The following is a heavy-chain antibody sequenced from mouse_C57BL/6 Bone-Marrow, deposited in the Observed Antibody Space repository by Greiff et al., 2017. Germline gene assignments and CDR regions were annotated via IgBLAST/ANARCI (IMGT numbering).Heavy chain of an antibody. J-gene: IGHJ4*01. CDR3: ATNYGSSPDYAMDY. D-gene: IGHD1-1*01. Sequence: LVESGPELVKPGASVKISCKASGYSFTDYNMNWVKQSHGKSLEWIGVINPNYGTTSYNQKFQGKATLTVDQSSSTAYMQLNILTSEDSAVYYCATNYGSSPDYAMDYWGQGTSITVSS. CDR2: INPNYGTT. CDR1: GYSFTDYN. V-gene: IGHV1-39*01.